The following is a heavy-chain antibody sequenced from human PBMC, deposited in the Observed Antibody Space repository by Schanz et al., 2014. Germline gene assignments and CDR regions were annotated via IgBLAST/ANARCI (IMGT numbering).Heavy chain of an antibody. D-gene: IGHD1-26*01. CDR2: LSGSGAGT. V-gene: IGHV3-23*04. CDR1: GFTFSTYW. J-gene: IGHJ6*02. Sequence: EVQLVESGGGLVQPGGSLRLSCAASGFTFSTYWMHWVRQAPGKGLEWVSTLSGSGAGTFYADSVKGRFTISRDNSKNTMYLQMNSLRAEDTAVYYCVKDLQRELLRDDHYYGMDVWGQGTTVTVSS. CDR3: VKDLQRELLRDDHYYGMDV.